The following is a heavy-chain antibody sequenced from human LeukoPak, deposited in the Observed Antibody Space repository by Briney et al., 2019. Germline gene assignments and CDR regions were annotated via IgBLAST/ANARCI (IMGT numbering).Heavy chain of an antibody. J-gene: IGHJ4*02. CDR2: ISGSGGST. Sequence: GGSLRLSCAGSGFSFGSFWMNWVRQAPGKGLEWVSAISGSGGSTYYADSVKGRFTISRDNSKNTLYLQMNSLRAEDTAVYYCAKTGHYYDSSGYYSRFDYWGQGTLVTVSS. CDR3: AKTGHYYDSSGYYSRFDY. D-gene: IGHD3-22*01. V-gene: IGHV3-23*01. CDR1: GFSFGSFW.